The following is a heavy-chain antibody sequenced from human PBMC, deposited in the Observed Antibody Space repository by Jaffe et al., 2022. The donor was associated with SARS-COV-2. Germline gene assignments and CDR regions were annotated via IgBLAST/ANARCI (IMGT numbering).Heavy chain of an antibody. CDR1: GGSISSGSYY. Sequence: QVQLQESGPGLVKPSQTLSLTCTVSGGSISSGSYYWSWIRQPAGKGLEWIGRIYTSGSTNYNPSLKSRVTISVDTSKNQFSLKLSSVTAADTAVYYCARVPHYYYGMDVWGQGTTVTVSS. CDR2: IYTSGST. CDR3: ARVPHYYYGMDV. V-gene: IGHV4-61*02. J-gene: IGHJ6*02.